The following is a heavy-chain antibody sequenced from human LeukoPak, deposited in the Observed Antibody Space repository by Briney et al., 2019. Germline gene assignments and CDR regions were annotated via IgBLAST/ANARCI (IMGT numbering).Heavy chain of an antibody. V-gene: IGHV3-23*01. D-gene: IGHD2-2*01. Sequence: GGSLRLSCAASGFTFSSYAMSWVRQAPGKGLEWVSAISGSGGSTYYADSVKGRFTISRDNSKNTLYLQMNSLRAEDTAVYYCAKEGADIVVVPAAENWFDPWGQGTLVIVSS. CDR2: ISGSGGST. CDR1: GFTFSSYA. CDR3: AKEGADIVVVPAAENWFDP. J-gene: IGHJ5*02.